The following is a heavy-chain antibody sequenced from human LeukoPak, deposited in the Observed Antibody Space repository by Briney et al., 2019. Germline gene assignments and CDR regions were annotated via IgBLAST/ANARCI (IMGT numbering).Heavy chain of an antibody. V-gene: IGHV3-33*01. Sequence: GGSLRLSCAASGFTFSSYGMHWVRQAPGKGLEWVAVIWYDGSNKYYADSVKGRFTISRDNSKNTLYLQMNSLRAEGTAVYYCARAEGYCSSTSCYWWFDPWGQGTLATVSS. CDR2: IWYDGSNK. CDR1: GFTFSSYG. J-gene: IGHJ5*02. D-gene: IGHD2-2*01. CDR3: ARAEGYCSSTSCYWWFDP.